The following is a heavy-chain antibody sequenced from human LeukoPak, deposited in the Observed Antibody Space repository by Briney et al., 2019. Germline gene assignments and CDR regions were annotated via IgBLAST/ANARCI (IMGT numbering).Heavy chain of an antibody. CDR3: AKTPGYSSGCFDY. CDR2: INQGGSEK. CDR1: GFTFSQYW. J-gene: IGHJ4*02. V-gene: IGHV3-7*03. D-gene: IGHD6-19*01. Sequence: GGSLRLSCAASGFTFSQYWMGWVRRAPGKGLEWVANINQGGSEKYYVDSVKGRFTISRDNAKNSLYLQMNSLRAEDTAMYYCAKTPGYSSGCFDYWGQGTLVTVSS.